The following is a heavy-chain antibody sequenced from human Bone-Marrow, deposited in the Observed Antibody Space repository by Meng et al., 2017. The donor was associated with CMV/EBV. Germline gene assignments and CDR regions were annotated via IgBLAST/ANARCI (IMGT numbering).Heavy chain of an antibody. J-gene: IGHJ6*02. CDR3: ARDFWSGRPYYGMDV. Sequence: SVQVSCKASGGIFSCYAISWVRQAPGQGLEWMGVIIPIFGTANYAQKFQGRVTITTDESTSTALMELSSLRSEDTAVYYCARDFWSGRPYYGMDVWGQGTTVTVSS. CDR2: IIPIFGTA. CDR1: GGIFSCYA. V-gene: IGHV1-69*05. D-gene: IGHD3-3*01.